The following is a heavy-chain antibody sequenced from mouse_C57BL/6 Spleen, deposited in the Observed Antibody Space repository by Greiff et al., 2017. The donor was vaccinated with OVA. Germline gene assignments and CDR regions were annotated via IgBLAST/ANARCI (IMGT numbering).Heavy chain of an antibody. CDR1: GFTFSDYG. CDR2: ISSGSSTI. J-gene: IGHJ4*01. V-gene: IGHV5-17*01. Sequence: DVKLVESGGGLVKPGGSLKLSCAASGFTFSDYGMHWVRQAPEKGLEWVAYISSGSSTIYYADTVKGRFTISRDNATNTLFLQMTSLRSEDTAMYYCARGGAMDYWGQGTSVTVSS. CDR3: ARGGAMDY.